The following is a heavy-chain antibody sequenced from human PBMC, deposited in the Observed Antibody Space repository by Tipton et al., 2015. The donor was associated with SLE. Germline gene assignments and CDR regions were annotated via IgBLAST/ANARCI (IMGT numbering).Heavy chain of an antibody. J-gene: IGHJ5*02. V-gene: IGHV4-39*06. D-gene: IGHD3-3*01. Sequence: TLSLTCTVSGGSISSDSYYWGWIRQPPGKGLEWIGSIYYSGATYYNPSLKSRVTISEDTSKNRVPLKLNSVTAADTAVYYCARPHYDFRIGNWSDPWGQGTMVTVSS. CDR3: ARPHYDFRIGNWSDP. CDR2: IYYSGAT. CDR1: GGSISSDSYY.